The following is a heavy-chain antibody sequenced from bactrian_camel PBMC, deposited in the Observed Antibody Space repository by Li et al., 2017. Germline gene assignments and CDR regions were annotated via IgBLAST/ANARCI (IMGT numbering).Heavy chain of an antibody. CDR1: GYMYGGYC. Sequence: HVQLVESGGGSVEVGGSLTLSCTTSGYMYGGYCMGWFRQTAGKEREGVATIDTGDSTGAALTYYADAVKGRFTISQDTAENTMYLQMKSIEAEDAGVYDC. V-gene: IGHV3S1*01. CDR2: IDTGDSTGAALT.